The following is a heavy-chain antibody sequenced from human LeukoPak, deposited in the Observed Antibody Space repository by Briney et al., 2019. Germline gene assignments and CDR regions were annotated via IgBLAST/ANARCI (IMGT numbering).Heavy chain of an antibody. J-gene: IGHJ4*02. V-gene: IGHV4-34*01. CDR2: INHSGST. Sequence: SETLSLTCAVYGGSFSGYYWSWIRQPPGKGLEWIGEINHSGSTNYNPSLKSRVTISVDTSKNQFSLKLSSVTAADTAVYYCARRLRRLLFDYWGQGTLVTVSS. CDR1: GGSFSGYY. CDR3: ARRLRRLLFDY.